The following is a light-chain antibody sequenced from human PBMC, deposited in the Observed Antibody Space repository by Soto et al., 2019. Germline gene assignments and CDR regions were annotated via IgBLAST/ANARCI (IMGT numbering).Light chain of an antibody. CDR1: QSVSSN. Sequence: ERVRRQSPATLSVSPGERATRSCRASQSVSSNLAWYQQKPGQAPRLLIYGASTRATGIPARFSGSGSGTEFTLTIRSLQSEDFAVYYCQHYNNWPLTFGQGTRLEIK. CDR2: GAS. V-gene: IGKV3-15*01. J-gene: IGKJ5*01. CDR3: QHYNNWPLT.